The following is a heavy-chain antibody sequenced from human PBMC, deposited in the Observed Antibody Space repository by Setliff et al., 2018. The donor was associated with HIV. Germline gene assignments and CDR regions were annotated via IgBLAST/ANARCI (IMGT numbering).Heavy chain of an antibody. J-gene: IGHJ3*02. CDR1: GGSFSGYY. Sequence: SETLSLTCAVYGGSFSGYYWSWIRQPPGKGLEWIGEINHSGSTNYNPSLKSRVTISVDTSKNQFSLKLSSVTAADTAVYYCARSYYYDSSGDAFDIWGQGTMVTVXS. CDR3: ARSYYYDSSGDAFDI. V-gene: IGHV4-34*01. CDR2: INHSGST. D-gene: IGHD3-22*01.